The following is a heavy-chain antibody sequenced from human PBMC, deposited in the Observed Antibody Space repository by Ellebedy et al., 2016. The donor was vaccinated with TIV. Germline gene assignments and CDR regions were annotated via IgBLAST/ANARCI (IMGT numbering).Heavy chain of an antibody. J-gene: IGHJ4*02. CDR1: GDSVSTDIG. V-gene: IGHV6-1*01. CDR2: TYYRSKWNN. D-gene: IGHD3-10*01. Sequence: SQTLSLTCVISGDSVSTDIGWNWIRQSPSRGLEWLGRTYYRSKWNNDYAVSLKSRITINPDTSKNQFSLQLNSVTPEDTAVYYCAREGWFGELPNTWGQGTLVTVSS. CDR3: AREGWFGELPNT.